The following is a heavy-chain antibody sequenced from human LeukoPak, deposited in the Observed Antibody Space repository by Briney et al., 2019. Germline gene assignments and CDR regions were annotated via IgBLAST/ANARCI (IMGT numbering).Heavy chain of an antibody. D-gene: IGHD5-12*01. CDR3: ARDDSGAKVDIDY. V-gene: IGHV1-18*01. CDR2: ISAYNGNR. Sequence: ASVKVSCRASGYSFVDYGFSWVRQAPGQGLEWLGWISAYNGNRKYAQKVEGRVTMTTDSATSTAYLELRGLRPDDTAVYYCARDDSGAKVDIDYWGQGTLLIVSS. J-gene: IGHJ4*02. CDR1: GYSFVDYG.